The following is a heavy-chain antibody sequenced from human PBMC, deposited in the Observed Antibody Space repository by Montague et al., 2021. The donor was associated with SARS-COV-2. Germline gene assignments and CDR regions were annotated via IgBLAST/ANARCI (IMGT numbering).Heavy chain of an antibody. D-gene: IGHD1-1*01. CDR1: GDSVSSHSPT. CDR3: TSGREGNYNVMDV. Sequence: CAISGDSVSSHSPTSNWDRQSPPRGLECLGRTYHEYKWYNDYAVSVRGRVTINPDTSKNQFSLQLNSVTPEDTAIYYCTSGREGNYNVMDVWGQGTTVTVSS. CDR2: TYHEYKWYN. J-gene: IGHJ6*02. V-gene: IGHV6-1*01.